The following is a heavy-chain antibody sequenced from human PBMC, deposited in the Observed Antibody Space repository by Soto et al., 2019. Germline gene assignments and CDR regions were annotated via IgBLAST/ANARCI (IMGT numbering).Heavy chain of an antibody. Sequence: GESLKISCAASGFTFSSYGMHWVRQAPGKGLEWVAVIWYDGSNKYYADSVKGRFTISRDNSKNTLYLQMNSLRAEDTAVYYCARANWGDYFDYWGQGTLVTVSS. D-gene: IGHD7-27*01. CDR3: ARANWGDYFDY. CDR1: GFTFSSYG. J-gene: IGHJ4*02. V-gene: IGHV3-33*01. CDR2: IWYDGSNK.